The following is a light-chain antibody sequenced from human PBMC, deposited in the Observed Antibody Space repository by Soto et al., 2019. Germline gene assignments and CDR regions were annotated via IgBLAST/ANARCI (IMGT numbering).Light chain of an antibody. J-gene: IGLJ1*01. CDR3: MLSYRGARV. V-gene: IGLV7-46*01. CDR2: DTN. CDR1: TGAVTSGHY. Sequence: QAVVTQEPSLTVSPGGTVTLTCGSSTGAVTSGHYPYWFQQKPGQAPRTLIYDTNDKHSWTPARFSGSLLGGKAALTLSGPQPEDEAEYYCMLSYRGARVFGTGTKLTVL.